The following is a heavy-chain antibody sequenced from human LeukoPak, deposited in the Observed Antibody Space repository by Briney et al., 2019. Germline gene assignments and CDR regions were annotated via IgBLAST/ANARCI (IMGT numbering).Heavy chain of an antibody. CDR3: ARVGARLGAFDI. CDR2: INSDGSTT. D-gene: IGHD6-25*01. V-gene: IGHV3-74*01. Sequence: GGSLRLSCAASGFTFSSNWMHWVRQAPGKGLVWVSRINSDGSTTSYADSVKGRFTISRDNAKNTLYLQMNSLRAEDTAVYYCARVGARLGAFDIWGQGTMVTVSS. CDR1: GFTFSSNW. J-gene: IGHJ3*02.